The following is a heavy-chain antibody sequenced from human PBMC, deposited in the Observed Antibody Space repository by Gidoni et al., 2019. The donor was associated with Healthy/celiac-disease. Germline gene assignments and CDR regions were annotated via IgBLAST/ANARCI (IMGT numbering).Heavy chain of an antibody. D-gene: IGHD4-17*01. CDR2: INHSGST. V-gene: IGHV4-34*01. Sequence: QVQLQQWGAGLLKPSETLSLTCAVYGGSFSGYYWSWIRQPPGKGLEWIGEINHSGSTNYNPSLKSRVTISVDTSKNQFSLKLSSVTAADTAVYYCARVLNDYGDSYPDYWGQGTLVTVSS. J-gene: IGHJ4*02. CDR1: GGSFSGYY. CDR3: ARVLNDYGDSYPDY.